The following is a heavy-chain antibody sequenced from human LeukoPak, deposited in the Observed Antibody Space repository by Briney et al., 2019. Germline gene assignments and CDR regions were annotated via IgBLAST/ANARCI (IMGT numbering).Heavy chain of an antibody. J-gene: IGHJ5*02. Sequence: GGSLRLSCAASGFTFSSYWMSWVRQAPGKGLEWVANIKQDGSEKYYVDSVKGRFTISRDNAKNSLYLQMNSLRAEDTAVYYCARDLRSSHNWFDPWGQGTLVTVSS. CDR2: IKQDGSEK. V-gene: IGHV3-7*03. D-gene: IGHD6-13*01. CDR3: ARDLRSSHNWFDP. CDR1: GFTFSSYW.